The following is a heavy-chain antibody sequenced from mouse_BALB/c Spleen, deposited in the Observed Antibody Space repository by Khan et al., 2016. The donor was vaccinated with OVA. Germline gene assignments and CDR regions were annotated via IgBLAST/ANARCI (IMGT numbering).Heavy chain of an antibody. CDR2: ISSGGDYT. V-gene: IGHV5-6*01. J-gene: IGHJ3*01. CDR1: GFTFSSYS. CDR3: ASQLSGSFDY. Sequence: EVELVESGGDLVKPGGSLKLSCAASGFTFSSYSMSWVRQTPDKRLEWVASISSGGDYTYFPDSVKGRSTISRDNADNALYLQMSRLRSEDTAMYFCASQLSGSFDYWGQGTLVTVSA. D-gene: IGHD4-1*01.